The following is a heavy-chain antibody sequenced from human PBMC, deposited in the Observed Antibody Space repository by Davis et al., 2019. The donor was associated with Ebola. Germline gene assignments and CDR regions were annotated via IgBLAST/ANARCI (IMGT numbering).Heavy chain of an antibody. Sequence: GESLKISCAASGFSFSSYAMTWVRQAPGKGLEWVSVISANGGSAYYADSVKGRFTISRDNSKNTLSLQMNSLLAEDAALYYCAKGSTALVGALNDYWGQGTLLTVSS. V-gene: IGHV3-23*01. CDR2: ISANGGSA. CDR1: GFSFSSYA. CDR3: AKGSTALVGALNDY. D-gene: IGHD1-26*01. J-gene: IGHJ4*02.